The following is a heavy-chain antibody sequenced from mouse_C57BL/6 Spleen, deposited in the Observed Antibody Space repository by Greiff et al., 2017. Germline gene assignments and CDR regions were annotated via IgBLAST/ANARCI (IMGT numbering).Heavy chain of an antibody. D-gene: IGHD1-1*01. CDR2: ISDGGSYT. Sequence: EVQVVESGGGLVKPGGSLKLSCAASGFTFSSYAMSWVRQTPEKRLEWVATISDGGSYTYYPDNVKGRFTISRDNAKNNLYLQMNQLKSEDTAMYYCARWAVVATRYFDVWGTGTTVTVSS. J-gene: IGHJ1*03. CDR1: GFTFSSYA. V-gene: IGHV5-4*01. CDR3: ARWAVVATRYFDV.